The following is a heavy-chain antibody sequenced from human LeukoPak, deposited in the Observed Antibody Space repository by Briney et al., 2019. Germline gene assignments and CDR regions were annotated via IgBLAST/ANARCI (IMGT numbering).Heavy chain of an antibody. CDR3: ARALYDFWSGYYQGGLGY. D-gene: IGHD3-3*01. V-gene: IGHV3-30-3*01. Sequence: GGSLRLSCAASGFTFSSYAMHWVRQAPGKGLGWVAVISYDGSNKYYADSVKGRFTISRDNSKNTLYLQMNSLRAEDTAVYYCARALYDFWSGYYQGGLGYWGQGTLVTVSS. CDR1: GFTFSSYA. J-gene: IGHJ4*02. CDR2: ISYDGSNK.